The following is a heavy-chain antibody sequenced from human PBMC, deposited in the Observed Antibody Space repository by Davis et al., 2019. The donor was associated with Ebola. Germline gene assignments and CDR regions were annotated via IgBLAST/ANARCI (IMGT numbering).Heavy chain of an antibody. D-gene: IGHD6-6*01. J-gene: IGHJ5*02. V-gene: IGHV3-9*01. Sequence: PGGSLRLSCAASGFTFDDYAMHWVRQAPGKGLEWVSGISWNSGSIGYADSVKGRFTISRDNAKNSLYLQMNSLRAEDTALYYCAKAVSARQALLYNWFDPWGQGTLVTVSS. CDR3: AKAVSARQALLYNWFDP. CDR1: GFTFDDYA. CDR2: ISWNSGSI.